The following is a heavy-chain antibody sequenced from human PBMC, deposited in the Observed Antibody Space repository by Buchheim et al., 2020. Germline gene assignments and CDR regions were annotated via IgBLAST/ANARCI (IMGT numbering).Heavy chain of an antibody. CDR2: IKQDGSEK. J-gene: IGHJ6*02. CDR1: RFTFSSYW. V-gene: IGHV3-7*01. D-gene: IGHD1-26*01. CDR3: ARAYSGSHGYYYGMDV. Sequence: EVQLVESGGGLVQPGGSLRLSCAASRFTFSSYWMSWVRQAPGKGLEWVANIKQDGSEKYYVDSVKGRFTISRDNAKNSLYLQMNSLRAEDTAVYYCARAYSGSHGYYYGMDVWGQGTT.